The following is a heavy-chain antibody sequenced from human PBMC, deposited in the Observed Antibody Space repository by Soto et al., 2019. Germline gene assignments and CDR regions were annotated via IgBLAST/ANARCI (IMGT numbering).Heavy chain of an antibody. Sequence: QVQLQESGPGLVKPSQTLSLTCTVSGGSISSGDYYWSWIRQPPGKGLAWIGYIYYSGSTYYNPSRKRLVPLSVDPSKSQFSRKLSSVTAADTAVSHCASNSYGSTCYASWGQGPLVTVSS. CDR2: IYYSGST. D-gene: IGHD5-18*01. CDR3: ASNSYGSTCYAS. J-gene: IGHJ5*02. V-gene: IGHV4-30-4*01. CDR1: GGSISSGDYY.